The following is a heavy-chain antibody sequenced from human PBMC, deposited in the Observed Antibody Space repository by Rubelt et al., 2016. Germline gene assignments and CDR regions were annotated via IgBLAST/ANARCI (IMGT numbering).Heavy chain of an antibody. Sequence: QLQQGGARILKPSETLSLTCDLHGASFGDYYWAWIRQSPHKGLEWIGEVNSDGHTNYSPSFEGRVTLFVDTSKSQFFLMLTSVTAADTAVYYWVSPGKEEWFSFDYWGQGTLVTVSS. CDR2: VNSDGHT. CDR1: GASFGDYY. CDR3: VSPGKEEWFSFDY. D-gene: IGHD3-3*01. V-gene: IGHV4-34*02. J-gene: IGHJ4*02.